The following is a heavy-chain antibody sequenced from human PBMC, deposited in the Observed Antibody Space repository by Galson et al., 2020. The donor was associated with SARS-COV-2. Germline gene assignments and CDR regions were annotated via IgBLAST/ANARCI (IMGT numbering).Heavy chain of an antibody. V-gene: IGHV3-23*05. CDR2: IDDSGNT. Sequence: GESLKISCSSSGLSFRRYALNWVRQAPGKGLEWVSAIDDSGNTYYADSVKGRFPISRDDSKNMLYLQMRSLRADDTAVYYCGKKEYCSHGNCYPFDYWGQGTLVTVSS. D-gene: IGHD2-15*01. CDR3: GKKEYCSHGNCYPFDY. CDR1: GLSFRRYA. J-gene: IGHJ4*02.